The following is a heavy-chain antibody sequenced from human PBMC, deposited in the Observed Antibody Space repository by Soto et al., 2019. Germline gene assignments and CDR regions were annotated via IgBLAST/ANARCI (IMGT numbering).Heavy chain of an antibody. CDR3: ARAQVREQWLVRGWFDP. Sequence: GASVKVSCKASGGTFSSYAISWVRQAPGQGLEWMGGIIPIFGTANYAQKFQGRVTITADESTSTAYMELSSLRSEDTAVYYCARAQVREQWLVRGWFDPWGQGTLVTVSS. J-gene: IGHJ5*02. D-gene: IGHD6-19*01. V-gene: IGHV1-69*13. CDR1: GGTFSSYA. CDR2: IIPIFGTA.